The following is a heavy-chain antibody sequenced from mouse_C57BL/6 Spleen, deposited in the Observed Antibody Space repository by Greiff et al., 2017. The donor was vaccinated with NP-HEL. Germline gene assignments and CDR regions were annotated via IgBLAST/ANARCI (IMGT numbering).Heavy chain of an antibody. Sequence: EVQLQQSGPELVKPGASVKIPCKASGYTFTDYHMDWVKQSHGKSLEWIGDINPNNGGTIYNQKFKGKATLTVDKSSSTAYMELRSLTSEDTAVYYCARPFYYGSSYDAWFAYWGQGTLVTVSA. D-gene: IGHD1-1*01. V-gene: IGHV1-18*01. CDR2: INPNNGGT. J-gene: IGHJ3*01. CDR1: GYTFTDYH. CDR3: ARPFYYGSSYDAWFAY.